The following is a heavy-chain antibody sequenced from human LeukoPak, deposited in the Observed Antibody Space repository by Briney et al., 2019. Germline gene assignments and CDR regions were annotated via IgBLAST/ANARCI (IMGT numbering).Heavy chain of an antibody. D-gene: IGHD4/OR15-4a*01. CDR1: GFTFSGYS. Sequence: GGSLRLSCAASGFTFSGYSMSWVRQAPGKGLEWVSSISSSSCYIYYADSVKGRFTISRDNAKNSLYLQMNSLRAEDTAVYYCARAVLARLVDYWGQGTLVTVSS. J-gene: IGHJ4*02. V-gene: IGHV3-21*01. CDR2: ISSSSCYI. CDR3: ARAVLARLVDY.